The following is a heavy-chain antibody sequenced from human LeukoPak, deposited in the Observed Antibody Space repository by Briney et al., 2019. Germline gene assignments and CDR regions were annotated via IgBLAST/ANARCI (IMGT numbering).Heavy chain of an antibody. CDR1: GGSISSYY. CDR3: ARDPSYYDFWSGYYTGAAFDI. Sequence: SETLSLTCTVSGGSISSYYWSWIRQPPGKGLEWIGYIYYSGSTNYNPSLKSRVTISVDTSKNQFSLKLSSVTAADTAVYYCARDPSYYDFWSGYYTGAAFDIWGQGTMVTVSS. D-gene: IGHD3-3*01. V-gene: IGHV4-59*01. CDR2: IYYSGST. J-gene: IGHJ3*02.